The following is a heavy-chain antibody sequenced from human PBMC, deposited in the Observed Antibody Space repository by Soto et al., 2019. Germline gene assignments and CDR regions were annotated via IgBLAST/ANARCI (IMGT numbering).Heavy chain of an antibody. D-gene: IGHD3-3*01. J-gene: IGHJ4*02. CDR3: AKDSSQRFLERLLPSCFDY. V-gene: IGHV3-30*18. CDR2: ISYDGSNK. CDR1: GFTFSSYG. Sequence: PGGSLRLSCAASGFTFSSYGMHWVRQAPGKGLEWVAVISYDGSNKYYADSVKGRFTISRDNSKSTLYLQMNSLRAEDTAVYYCAKDSSQRFLERLLPSCFDYWGQGTLVTVSS.